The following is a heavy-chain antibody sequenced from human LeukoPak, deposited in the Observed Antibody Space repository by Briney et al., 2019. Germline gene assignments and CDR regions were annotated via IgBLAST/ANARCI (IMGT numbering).Heavy chain of an antibody. CDR2: IIPIFGTA. Sequence: SVKVSCKASGGTFSSYAISWVRQAPGQGLEWMGGIIPIFGTANYAQKFQGRVTITADESTSTAYMELSRLRSDDTAVYYCARRDPDLFSGYYQYTPELVDYWGQGTLVTVSS. CDR3: ARRDPDLFSGYYQYTPELVDY. J-gene: IGHJ4*02. V-gene: IGHV1-69*13. CDR1: GGTFSSYA. D-gene: IGHD3-22*01.